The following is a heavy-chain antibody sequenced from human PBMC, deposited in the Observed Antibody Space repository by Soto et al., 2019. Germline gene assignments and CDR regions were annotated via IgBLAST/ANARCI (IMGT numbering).Heavy chain of an antibody. CDR3: ARITRYCSGGSCYSDYFDY. Sequence: SETLSLTCTVSGGSISSGDYYWSWIRQPPGKGLEWIGYIYYSGSTYYNPSLKSRVTISVDTSKNQFSLKLSSVTAADTAVYYCARITRYCSGGSCYSDYFDYWGQGTLVTVSS. CDR2: IYYSGST. D-gene: IGHD2-15*01. J-gene: IGHJ4*02. V-gene: IGHV4-30-4*01. CDR1: GGSISSGDYY.